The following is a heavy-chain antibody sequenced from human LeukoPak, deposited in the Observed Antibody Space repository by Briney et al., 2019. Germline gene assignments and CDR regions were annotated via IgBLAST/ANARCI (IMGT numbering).Heavy chain of an antibody. V-gene: IGHV4-39*01. CDR3: ARQRGNLQLFDP. D-gene: IGHD2-2*01. CDR1: GGSISSSSYY. J-gene: IGHJ5*02. CDR2: IYYSGST. Sequence: PSETLSLTCTVSGGSISSSSYYWGWLRQPPGKGLEWIGSIYYSGSTYYNPSLKSRVTISVDTSKNQFSLKLSSVTAADTVVYYCARQRGNLQLFDPWGQGTLVTVSS.